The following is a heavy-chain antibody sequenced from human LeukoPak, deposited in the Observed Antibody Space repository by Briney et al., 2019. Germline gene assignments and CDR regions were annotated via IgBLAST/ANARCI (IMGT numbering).Heavy chain of an antibody. D-gene: IGHD2-15*01. CDR1: GFTFSSYA. J-gene: IGHJ4*02. Sequence: PGGSLRLSCAASGFTFSSYAMSWVRQAPGKGLEWVSAISGSGGSTYYADSVKGRFTISRDNSKNTLYLQMNSLRAEDTAVYYCAKGSCSGGSCCSLSLIYWGQGTLVTVSS. CDR3: AKGSCSGGSCCSLSLIY. V-gene: IGHV3-23*01. CDR2: ISGSGGST.